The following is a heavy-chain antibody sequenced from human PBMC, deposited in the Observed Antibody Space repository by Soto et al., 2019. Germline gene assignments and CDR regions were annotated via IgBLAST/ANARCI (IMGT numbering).Heavy chain of an antibody. V-gene: IGHV3-23*01. CDR1: GFTFSSYA. CDR2: ISGSGGST. D-gene: IGHD3-16*02. J-gene: IGHJ4*02. CDR3: AKDYDYIWGSYLTDH. Sequence: GGSLRLSCAASGFTFSSYAMSWVRQAPGKGLEWVSAISGSGGSTYYADSVKGRFTISRDNSKNTLYLQMNSLRAEDTAVYYCAKDYDYIWGSYLTDHWGQGTLVTVSS.